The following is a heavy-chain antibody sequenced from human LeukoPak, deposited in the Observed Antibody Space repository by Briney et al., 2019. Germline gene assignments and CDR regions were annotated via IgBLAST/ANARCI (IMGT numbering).Heavy chain of an antibody. V-gene: IGHV3-53*04. CDR1: GFTVRRNY. J-gene: IGHJ4*02. Sequence: GGSLRLSCAASGFTVRRNYMTWVRQAPGKGLEWVSVIYSGGSTYYADSVKGRFTISRHNSHNTLYLQMNSLRAEDTAVYYCARAERAFFDYWGQGTLVTVSS. CDR2: IYSGGST. CDR3: ARAERAFFDY.